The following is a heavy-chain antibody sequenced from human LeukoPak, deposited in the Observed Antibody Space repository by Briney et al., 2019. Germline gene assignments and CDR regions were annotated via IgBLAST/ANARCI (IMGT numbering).Heavy chain of an antibody. CDR1: GGSISSSSYY. Sequence: PSETLSLTCTVSGGSISSSSYYWGWIRQPPGKGLEWIGSIHYSGSTNYNPSLKSRVTISVDTSKNQFSLKLSSVTAADTAVYYCARDIFSGYDFDWFDPWGQGTLVTVSS. D-gene: IGHD5-12*01. CDR3: ARDIFSGYDFDWFDP. J-gene: IGHJ5*02. V-gene: IGHV4-39*07. CDR2: IHYSGST.